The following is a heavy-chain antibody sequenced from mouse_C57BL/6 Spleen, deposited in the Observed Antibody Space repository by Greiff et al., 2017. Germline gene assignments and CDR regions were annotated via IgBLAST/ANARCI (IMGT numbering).Heavy chain of an antibody. V-gene: IGHV1-69*01. Sequence: QVQLQQPGAELVMPGASVKLSCKASGYTFTSYWMHWVKQRPGQGLEWIGEIDPSDSYTNYNQKFKGKSTLTVDKSSSTAYMQLSSLTSEDSAVYYCAREGEKGTWFAYWGQGTLVTVSA. CDR3: AREGEKGTWFAY. J-gene: IGHJ3*01. CDR2: IDPSDSYT. CDR1: GYTFTSYW.